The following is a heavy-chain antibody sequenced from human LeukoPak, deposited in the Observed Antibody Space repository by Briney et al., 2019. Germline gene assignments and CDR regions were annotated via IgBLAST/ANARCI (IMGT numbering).Heavy chain of an antibody. V-gene: IGHV4-61*02. CDR1: GASMSSDGYY. Sequence: SETLSLTCNVSGASMSSDGYYWDWIRQPAGKGLEWIGRIYSGGSTNYNPSLKSRVTLSVDTSKNRLSLKLSYVTAADTAVYYCASAGHCANGVCRNWFSPWGQGILVTVSS. CDR2: IYSGGST. CDR3: ASAGHCANGVCRNWFSP. J-gene: IGHJ5*02. D-gene: IGHD2-8*01.